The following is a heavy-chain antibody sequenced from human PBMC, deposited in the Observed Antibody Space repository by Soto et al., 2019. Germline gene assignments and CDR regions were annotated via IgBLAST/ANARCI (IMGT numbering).Heavy chain of an antibody. D-gene: IGHD2-2*01. J-gene: IGHJ4*02. CDR2: IKSKTDGGTT. Sequence: PGGSLRLSCAASGFTLSNAWMSWVRQAPGKGLEWVGRIKSKTDGGTTDYAAPVKGRFTISRDDSKNTLYLQMNSLKTEDTAVYYCTTDHCPLLRTSCYPGAGYWGQGTLVTVSS. V-gene: IGHV3-15*01. CDR3: TTDHCPLLRTSCYPGAGY. CDR1: GFTLSNAW.